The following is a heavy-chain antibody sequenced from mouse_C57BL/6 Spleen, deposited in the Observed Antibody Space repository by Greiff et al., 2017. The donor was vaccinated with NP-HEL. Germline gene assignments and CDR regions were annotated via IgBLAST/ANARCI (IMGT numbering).Heavy chain of an antibody. CDR1: GYTFTDHT. Sequence: QVQLKQSDAELVKPGASVKISCKVSGYTFTDHTIHWMKQRPEQGLEWIGYIYPRDGSTKYNEKFKGKATLTADKSSSTAYMQLNSLTSEDSAVYFWARDYYYGSSYHYAMDYWGQGTSVTVSS. CDR3: ARDYYYGSSYHYAMDY. D-gene: IGHD1-1*01. J-gene: IGHJ4*01. CDR2: IYPRDGST. V-gene: IGHV1-78*01.